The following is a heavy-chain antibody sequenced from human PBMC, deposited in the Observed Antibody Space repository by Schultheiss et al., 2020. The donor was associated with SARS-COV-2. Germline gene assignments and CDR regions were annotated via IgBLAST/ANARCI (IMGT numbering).Heavy chain of an antibody. V-gene: IGHV3-33*01. CDR1: GFTFSSYG. J-gene: IGHJ6*02. Sequence: GGSLRLSCAASGFTFSSYGMHWVRQAPGKGLEWVAVIWYDGSNKYYADSVKGRFTISRDNSKNTLYLQMNSLRAEDTAVYYCARAGGYYDSSGYYYYYYGMDVWGQGTTVTVSS. D-gene: IGHD3-22*01. CDR2: IWYDGSNK. CDR3: ARAGGYYDSSGYYYYYYGMDV.